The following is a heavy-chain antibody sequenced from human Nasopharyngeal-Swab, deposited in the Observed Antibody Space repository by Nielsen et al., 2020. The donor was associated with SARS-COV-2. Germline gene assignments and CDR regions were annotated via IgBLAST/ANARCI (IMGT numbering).Heavy chain of an antibody. CDR3: AREDTIKFGELVVGDAFDI. CDR2: MYESGKT. D-gene: IGHD3-16*02. V-gene: IGHV4-39*07. J-gene: IGHJ3*02. Sequence: WIRQPPGKGLEWIGSMYESGKTYYNPSLKSRVTISVDTSKNQFSLKLNSVTAADMAVYFCAREDTIKFGELVVGDAFDIWSQGIMVTVSS.